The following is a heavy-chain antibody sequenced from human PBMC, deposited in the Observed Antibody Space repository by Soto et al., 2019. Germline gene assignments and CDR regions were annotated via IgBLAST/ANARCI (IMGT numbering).Heavy chain of an antibody. CDR3: ARHSNRNYGLYYFDY. CDR2: IHYSGNT. Sequence: SETLSLTCTVSGGSISSGQDYWSWNRQRPGKGLEWIGYIHYSGNTKYKPSLKSRVTISVDTSKNQFSLKVSSATAADTAVYYCARHSNRNYGLYYFDYWGLGALVTVSS. CDR1: GGSISSGQDY. J-gene: IGHJ4*02. D-gene: IGHD4-4*01. V-gene: IGHV4-61*01.